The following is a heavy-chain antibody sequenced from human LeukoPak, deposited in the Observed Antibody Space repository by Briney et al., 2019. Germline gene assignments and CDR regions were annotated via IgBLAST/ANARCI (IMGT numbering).Heavy chain of an antibody. CDR3: AKVSAEWELHPFDY. J-gene: IGHJ4*02. D-gene: IGHD1-26*01. CDR2: ISGSGGST. Sequence: GGSLRLSCAASGFTFSSYAMSWVRQAPGKGLEWVSAISGSGGSTYYADSVRGRFTISRDNSKNTLYLQMNSLRAEDTAVYYCAKVSAEWELHPFDYWGQGTLVTVSS. V-gene: IGHV3-23*01. CDR1: GFTFSSYA.